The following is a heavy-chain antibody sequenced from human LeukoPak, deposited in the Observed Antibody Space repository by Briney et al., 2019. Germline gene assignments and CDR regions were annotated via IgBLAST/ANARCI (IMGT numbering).Heavy chain of an antibody. CDR2: IIPIFGTA. Sequence: SVKVSCKASGGTFSSYTISWVRQAPGQGLEWMGRIIPIFGTANYAQKFQGRVTITTDESTSTAYMELSSLRSEDTAVYYCAREAIYYDSSGYYSPLNWFDPWGQGTLVTVSS. V-gene: IGHV1-69*05. D-gene: IGHD3-22*01. CDR3: AREAIYYDSSGYYSPLNWFDP. J-gene: IGHJ5*02. CDR1: GGTFSSYT.